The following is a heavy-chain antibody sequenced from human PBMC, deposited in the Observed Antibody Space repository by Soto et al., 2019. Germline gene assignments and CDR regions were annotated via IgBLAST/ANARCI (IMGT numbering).Heavy chain of an antibody. CDR2: ISGSGGST. V-gene: IGHV3-23*01. CDR1: GVTCSRDV. Sequence: GVSTRLSFAASGVTCSRDVMGWVRQAPGKGLEWVSAISGSGGSTYYADSVKGRFTISRDNSKNTLYLQMNSLRAEDTAVYYCAKAPAYYYDSSGYWGQGTLVTVSS. D-gene: IGHD3-22*01. J-gene: IGHJ4*02. CDR3: AKAPAYYYDSSGY.